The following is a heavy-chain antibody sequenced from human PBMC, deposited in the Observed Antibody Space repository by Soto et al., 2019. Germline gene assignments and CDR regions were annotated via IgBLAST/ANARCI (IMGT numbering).Heavy chain of an antibody. D-gene: IGHD2-2*01. CDR3: ARAYSTTWSPDAFDI. V-gene: IGHV4-34*01. Sequence: PSDTLDLISAVSGRAFNHYSRCWMRQPPGKGLEWIGEIKHSGLTNYNSSLKSRITMSVDTTKNRFSLKLSSVTAADTAVYYCARAYSTTWSPDAFDIWGQGTVVT. J-gene: IGHJ3*02. CDR1: GRAFNHYS. CDR2: IKHSGLT.